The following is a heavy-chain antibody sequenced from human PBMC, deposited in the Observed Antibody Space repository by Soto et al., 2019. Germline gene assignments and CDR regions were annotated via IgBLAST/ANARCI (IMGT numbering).Heavy chain of an antibody. CDR3: AGASIVLVTATGSADYFQH. Sequence: ASVKVSCKASGYTFTSYYMHWVRQAPGQGLEWMGIINPSGGSTSYAQKFQGRVTMTRDTSTSTVYMELSSLRSEDTAVYYCAGASIVLVTATGSADYFQHWGQGTLVTVSS. D-gene: IGHD2-21*02. V-gene: IGHV1-46*01. CDR1: GYTFTSYY. J-gene: IGHJ1*01. CDR2: INPSGGST.